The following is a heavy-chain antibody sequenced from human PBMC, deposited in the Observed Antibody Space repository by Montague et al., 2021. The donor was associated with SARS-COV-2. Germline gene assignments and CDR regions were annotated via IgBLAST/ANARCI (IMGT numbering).Heavy chain of an antibody. D-gene: IGHD2-2*01. Sequence: SETLSLTCAVYGGSFIGYYWSWIRQPPGKGLEWIGEINHSGSTNYNPSLKSRVTISVDTSKNQFSLKLSSVTAADTAVYYCARARQDVVVPALGVGAYYYYYDMDVWGKGTTVTVSS. CDR1: GGSFIGYY. V-gene: IGHV4-34*01. J-gene: IGHJ6*03. CDR2: INHSGST. CDR3: ARARQDVVVPALGVGAYYYYYDMDV.